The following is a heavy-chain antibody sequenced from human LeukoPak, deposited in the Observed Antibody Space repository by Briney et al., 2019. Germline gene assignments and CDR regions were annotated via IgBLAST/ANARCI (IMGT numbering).Heavy chain of an antibody. V-gene: IGHV3-15*01. CDR1: GFPFSDAW. D-gene: IGHD6-25*01. J-gene: IGHJ4*02. CDR3: TTSPDLAATFDY. Sequence: PGGSLRLSCAASGFPFSDAWMSWVRQTPGEGLEWVGRIKSKTDGGTTDYTAPMKGRFTISRDDSKNTLYLEMNSLKTEDTGVYYCTTSPDLAATFDYWGQGTLVTVSS. CDR2: IKSKTDGGTT.